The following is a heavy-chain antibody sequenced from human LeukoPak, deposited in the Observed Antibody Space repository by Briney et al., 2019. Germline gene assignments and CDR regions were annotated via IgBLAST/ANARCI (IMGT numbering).Heavy chain of an antibody. D-gene: IGHD3-3*01. V-gene: IGHV3-23*01. CDR1: GFTFSSYA. J-gene: IGHJ4*02. CDR2: ISGSGGST. Sequence: GGLLRPSCVAAGFTFSSYAMSWVRQPPGRGLEWVSAISGSGGSTYYADSVKGRFTISRDNSKNTLYLQMNSLRAEDTAVYYCAKSNFWSGYYTGNDYWGQGTLVTVSS. CDR3: AKSNFWSGYYTGNDY.